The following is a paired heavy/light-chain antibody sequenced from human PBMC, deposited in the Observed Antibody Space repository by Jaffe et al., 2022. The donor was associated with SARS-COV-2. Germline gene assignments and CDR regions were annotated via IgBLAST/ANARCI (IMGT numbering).Light chain of an antibody. V-gene: IGKV1-5*03. CDR1: QSISSW. Sequence: DIQMTQSPSTLSASVGDRVTITCRASQSISSWLAWYQQKPGKAPKLLIYKASSLESGVPSRFSGSGSGTEFTLTISSLQPDDFATYYCQQYNSYSITFGGGTKVEIK. CDR3: QQYNSYSIT. J-gene: IGKJ4*01. CDR2: KAS.
Heavy chain of an antibody. V-gene: IGHV3-15*01. CDR1: GFTFSNAW. CDR3: TTDWANTIFGVVIDYYYYGMDV. D-gene: IGHD3-3*01. Sequence: EVQLVESGGGLVKPGGSLRLSCAASGFTFSNAWMSWVRQAPGKGLEWVGRIKSKTDGGTTDYAAPVKGRFTISRDDSKNTLYLQMNSLKTEDTAVYYCTTDWANTIFGVVIDYYYYGMDVWGQGTTVTVSS. CDR2: IKSKTDGGTT. J-gene: IGHJ6*02.